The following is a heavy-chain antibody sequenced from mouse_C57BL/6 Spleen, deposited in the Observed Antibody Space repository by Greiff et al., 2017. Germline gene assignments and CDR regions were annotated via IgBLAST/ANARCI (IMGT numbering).Heavy chain of an antibody. CDR1: GYSITSGYY. CDR2: ISYDGSN. V-gene: IGHV3-6*01. D-gene: IGHD1-1*01. J-gene: IGHJ4*01. Sequence: EVKLQESGPGLVKPSQSLSLTCSVTGYSITSGYYWNWIRQFPGNKLEWMGYISYDGSNNYNPSLKNRISITRDTSKNQFFLKLNSVTTEDTATYYCARNRGSSYRDYYAMDYWGQGTSVTVSS. CDR3: ARNRGSSYRDYYAMDY.